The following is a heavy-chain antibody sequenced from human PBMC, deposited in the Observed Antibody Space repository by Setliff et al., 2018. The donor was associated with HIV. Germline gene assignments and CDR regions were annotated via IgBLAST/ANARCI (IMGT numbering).Heavy chain of an antibody. J-gene: IGHJ4*02. CDR1: GFTFDDYG. CDR3: ARDIRLRELLGYFDY. D-gene: IGHD1-7*01. Sequence: SLRLSCAASGFTFDDYGMSWVRQAPGKGLEWVSGINWTGGSTGYADSVKGRFTISRDNAKNSLYLQMNSLRAEDTALYYCARDIRLRELLGYFDYWCQGTLVTVSS. V-gene: IGHV3-20*04. CDR2: INWTGGST.